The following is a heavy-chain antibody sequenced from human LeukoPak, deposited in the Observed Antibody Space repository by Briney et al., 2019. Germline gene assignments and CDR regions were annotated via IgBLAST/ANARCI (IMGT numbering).Heavy chain of an antibody. V-gene: IGHV3-11*01. Sequence: GGSLRLSCAASGFTFSDSYMTWIRQAPGKGLELLSYISGSSSDVNYIDSVRGRFTISRDNAKNSLYLHMNSLTVEDTAVYYCSSDPRHSDYWGQGTLVTVSS. J-gene: IGHJ4*02. CDR3: SSDPRHSDY. CDR1: GFTFSDSY. CDR2: ISGSSSDV.